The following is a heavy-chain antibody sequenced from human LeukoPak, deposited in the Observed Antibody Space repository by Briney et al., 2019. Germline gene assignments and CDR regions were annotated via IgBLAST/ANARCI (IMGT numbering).Heavy chain of an antibody. CDR1: GYSFTSYW. J-gene: IGHJ4*02. V-gene: IGHV5-51*01. Sequence: GESLQISCKGSGYSFTSYWIGWVRQMPGKGLEWMGIIFPGDSDTSYSPSFQGQVTISADKSISTGYLQWSSLKASDTAVYYCARRQSGTFYFDYWGQGTLVTVSS. D-gene: IGHD1-26*01. CDR3: ARRQSGTFYFDY. CDR2: IFPGDSDT.